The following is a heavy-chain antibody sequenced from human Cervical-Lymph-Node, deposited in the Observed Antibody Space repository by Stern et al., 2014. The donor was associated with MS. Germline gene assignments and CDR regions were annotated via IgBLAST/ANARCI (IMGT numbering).Heavy chain of an antibody. D-gene: IGHD3-10*01. J-gene: IGHJ4*02. V-gene: IGHV3-33*01. CDR1: GFTFSSYG. CDR3: ARDSGAGDLSSRGDY. CDR2: VWYDGTDK. Sequence: QVQLIQSGGGVVQPGRSLRLSCAASGFTFSSYGMHWVRQAPGKGLEWVAVVWYDGTDKYYADSVKGRFTVSRDNSENTLYLQMNSLRVEDTAVYYCARDSGAGDLSSRGDYWSQGTLVTVSS.